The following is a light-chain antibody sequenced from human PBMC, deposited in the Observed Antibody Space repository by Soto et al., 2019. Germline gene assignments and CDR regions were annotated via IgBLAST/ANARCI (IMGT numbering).Light chain of an antibody. CDR1: QSVGSA. V-gene: IGKV3D-15*01. J-gene: IGKJ4*01. CDR3: QQYNSWTLT. Sequence: EIVMTQSPATLSVSQGERATLSLRASQSVGSALAWYHQKPGQDPRLVSYDIFTRDTGVQTRISGSGSGTEFTLTISSLQSDDFAVYYCQQYNSWTLTFGRETKVEIK. CDR2: DIF.